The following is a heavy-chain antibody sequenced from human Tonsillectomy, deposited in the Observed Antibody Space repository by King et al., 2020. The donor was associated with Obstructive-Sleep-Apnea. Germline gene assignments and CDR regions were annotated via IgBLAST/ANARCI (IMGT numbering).Heavy chain of an antibody. D-gene: IGHD1-26*01. CDR3: AREQGVWYLGSYYYFDS. V-gene: IGHV3-21*01. J-gene: IGHJ4*02. Sequence: VQLVESGGGLVKPGGSLRLSCAASGFTFSSYSMNWVRQAPGKGLEWVSFISSSGSDRYYADSVKGRFTISRDNAKNSLYLQMNSLRAEDTAGYYCAREQGVWYLGSYYYFDSWGQGTLVTVSS. CDR1: GFTFSSYS. CDR2: ISSSGSDR.